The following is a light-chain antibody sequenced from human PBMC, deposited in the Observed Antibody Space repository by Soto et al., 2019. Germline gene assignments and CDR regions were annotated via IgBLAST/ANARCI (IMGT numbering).Light chain of an antibody. V-gene: IGLV2-8*01. CDR3: SSYTGSNNLHWV. CDR2: EVS. Sequence: QSALTQPPSASGSPGQSVTISCTGTSSDVGGYNYVSWYPQHPGKAPKLMIYEVSKRPSGVPDRFSGSKSGNTASLTVSGLQAEDESYYYCSSYTGSNNLHWVFGGGTKLTVL. CDR1: SSDVGGYNY. J-gene: IGLJ3*02.